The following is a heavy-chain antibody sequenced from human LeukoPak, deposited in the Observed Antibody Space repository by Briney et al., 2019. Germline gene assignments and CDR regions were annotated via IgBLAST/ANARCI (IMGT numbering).Heavy chain of an antibody. CDR3: ARGIARDGYNWENWFDP. Sequence: ASVNVSCKASGYTFTGYYMHWVRQAPGQGLEWMGWINPNSGGTNYAQKFQGRVTMTRDTSISTAYMELSRLRSDATAVYYCARGIARDGYNWENWFDPWGQGTLVTVSS. J-gene: IGHJ5*02. V-gene: IGHV1-2*02. D-gene: IGHD5-24*01. CDR2: INPNSGGT. CDR1: GYTFTGYY.